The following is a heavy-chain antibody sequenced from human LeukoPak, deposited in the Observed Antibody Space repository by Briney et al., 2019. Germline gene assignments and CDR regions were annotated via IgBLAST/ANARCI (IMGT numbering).Heavy chain of an antibody. V-gene: IGHV3-21*01. CDR2: ISSSSSYI. CDR3: ARGGIAARTIGY. Sequence: GGSLRLPCAASGFTFSSYSMNWVRQAPGKGLEWVSSISSSSSYIYYADSVKGRFTISRDNAKNSLYLQMNSLRAEDTAVYYCARGGIAARTIGYWGQGTLVTVSS. CDR1: GFTFSSYS. J-gene: IGHJ4*02. D-gene: IGHD6-6*01.